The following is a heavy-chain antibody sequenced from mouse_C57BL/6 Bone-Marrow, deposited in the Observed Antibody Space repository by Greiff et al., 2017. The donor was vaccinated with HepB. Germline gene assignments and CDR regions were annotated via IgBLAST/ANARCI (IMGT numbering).Heavy chain of an antibody. J-gene: IGHJ2*01. CDR1: GYTFTDYE. V-gene: IGHV1-15*01. CDR2: IDPETGGT. D-gene: IGHD2-3*01. CDR3: TRAPRRDGYYSFDY. Sequence: VQLQQSGAELVRPGASVTLSCKASGYTFTDYEMHWVKQTPVHGLEWIGAIDPETGGTAYNQKFKGKAILTADKSSSTAYMELRSLTSEDSAVYYCTRAPRRDGYYSFDYWGQGTTLTVSS.